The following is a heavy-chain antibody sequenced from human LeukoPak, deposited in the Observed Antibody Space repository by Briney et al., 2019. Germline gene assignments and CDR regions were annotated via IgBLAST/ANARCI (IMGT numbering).Heavy chain of an antibody. J-gene: IGHJ4*02. CDR3: VRVSTGWYFDY. D-gene: IGHD6-19*01. V-gene: IGHV1-2*02. CDR1: GYTFTDFSDYY. CDR2: INPNSGAT. Sequence: ASVKVSCRASGYTFTDFSDYYIHWVRQAPGQRLEWMGWINPNSGATYYAHKFQGRVTMTRDTSINTAYMELSRLTSDDTVVYFCVRVSTGWYFDYWGQGTLVSVSS.